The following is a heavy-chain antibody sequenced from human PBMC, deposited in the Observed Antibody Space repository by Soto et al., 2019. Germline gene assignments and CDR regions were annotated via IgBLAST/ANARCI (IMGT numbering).Heavy chain of an antibody. CDR2: ISGSGGST. Sequence: EVQLLESGGGLVQPGGSLRLSCAASGFSFSSYAMSWVRQAPGKGLEWVSSISGSGGSTYYADSVKGRFTISRDNSKNTLYRQMNSLRADDTALYYCARLGHSTGGGNDLGGYDYVFGLVHSWGQGTLVTVSS. D-gene: IGHD5-12*01. J-gene: IGHJ4*02. CDR3: ARLGHSTGGGNDLGGYDYVFGLVHS. V-gene: IGHV3-23*01. CDR1: GFSFSSYA.